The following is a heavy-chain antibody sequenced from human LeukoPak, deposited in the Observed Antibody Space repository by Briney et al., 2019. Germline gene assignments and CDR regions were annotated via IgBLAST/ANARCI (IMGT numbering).Heavy chain of an antibody. CDR1: EFTFSSYW. Sequence: GESLKISCAASEFTFSSYWMSWVRQAPGKGLEWVANIKQDGSEKYYVDSVKGRFTISRDNAKNSLYLQMNSLRAEDTAVYYCARAWRYSSGWYDNWGQGTLVTVSS. D-gene: IGHD6-19*01. J-gene: IGHJ5*02. CDR3: ARAWRYSSGWYDN. CDR2: IKQDGSEK. V-gene: IGHV3-7*05.